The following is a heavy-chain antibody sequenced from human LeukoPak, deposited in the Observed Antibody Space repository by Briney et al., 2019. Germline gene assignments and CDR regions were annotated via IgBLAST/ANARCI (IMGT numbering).Heavy chain of an antibody. Sequence: PGGSLRLSXAASGFTFGSYAMIWVRQAPGKGLEWVSHISGSGGNTYYADSVKGRFTISRVNSKNTMYLQMNSLRAEDTAVYYCAKDGKKYGSTWDFDYWGQGTLVTVS. CDR3: AKDGKKYGSTWDFDY. CDR1: GFTFGSYA. V-gene: IGHV3-23*01. D-gene: IGHD6-13*01. CDR2: ISGSGGNT. J-gene: IGHJ4*02.